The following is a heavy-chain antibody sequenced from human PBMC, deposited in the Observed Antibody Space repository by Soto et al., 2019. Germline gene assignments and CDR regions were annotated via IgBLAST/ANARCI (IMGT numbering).Heavy chain of an antibody. CDR1: GFNFCSCW. V-gene: IGHV3-74*01. CDR2: INSDGSST. CDR3: GVLASYYDYIWGSSDAFDI. D-gene: IGHD3-16*01. J-gene: IGHJ3*02. Sequence: PWGSLTLSCAAAGFNFCSCWLHWYRQAPGKGLVWVSRINSDGSSTSYADSVKGRFTISRDNAKNTLYLQMNSLRAEDTAVYYCGVLASYYDYIWGSSDAFDIWGQGTMVTVSS.